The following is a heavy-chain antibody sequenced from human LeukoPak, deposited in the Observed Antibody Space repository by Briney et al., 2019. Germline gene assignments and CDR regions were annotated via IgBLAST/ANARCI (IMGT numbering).Heavy chain of an antibody. CDR3: ARQSDSSTSHFDY. D-gene: IGHD2-2*01. J-gene: IGHJ4*02. CDR2: IYYGGST. Sequence: SETLSLTCTVSGGSISSYYWSWIRQPPGKGLEWIGYIYYGGSTNYNPSLKSRVTISVDTSKNQFSLKLSSVTAADTAVYYCARQSDSSTSHFDYWGQGTLVTVSS. CDR1: GGSISSYY. V-gene: IGHV4-59*01.